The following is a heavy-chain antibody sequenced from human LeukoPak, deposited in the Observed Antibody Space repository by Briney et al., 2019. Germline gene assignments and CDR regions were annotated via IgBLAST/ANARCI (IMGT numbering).Heavy chain of an antibody. CDR1: AYTSSKYG. V-gene: IGHV3-33*01. CDR2: IWLDGSQE. Sequence: GGSLILSCSASAYTSSKYGIHYVRQAPGKGLEGVAIIWLDGSQEYYADSVKGRFIISRVNSKNTLYLQMRYLRSEDTAVYYCARLGGSGGHSVDYWGQGTLVTVSS. J-gene: IGHJ4*02. CDR3: ARLGGSGGHSVDY. D-gene: IGHD3-10*01.